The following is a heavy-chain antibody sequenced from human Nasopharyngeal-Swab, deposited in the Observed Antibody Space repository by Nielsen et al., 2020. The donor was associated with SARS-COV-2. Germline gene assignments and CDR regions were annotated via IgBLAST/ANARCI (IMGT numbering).Heavy chain of an antibody. CDR2: IKEDGSDE. J-gene: IGHJ4*02. Sequence: GGSLRLSCVVSGFTFSNFWMSWVRQAPGKGLEWVANIKEDGSDEYYVDSVKGRFTISRDNAKNSLYLQMNSLRADDTVVYYCARDQGTLVTTCFSVYWGQGALVTVSS. CDR1: GFTFSNFW. V-gene: IGHV3-7*01. D-gene: IGHD4-17*01. CDR3: ARDQGTLVTTCFSVY.